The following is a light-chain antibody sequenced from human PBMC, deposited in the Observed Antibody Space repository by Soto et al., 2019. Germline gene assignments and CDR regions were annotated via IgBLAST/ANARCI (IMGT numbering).Light chain of an antibody. V-gene: IGLV2-14*01. Sequence: QSVLTQPASVSGSPGQSLTISCTGTSIDIAPYNYVSWYQQHPGKAPKLIIYEVSYRPSGISNRFSGSKSGNTASLTISGLQAEDEADYYCCSYAGSYTFVVFGEGTKLTVL. CDR1: SIDIAPYNY. J-gene: IGLJ2*01. CDR3: CSYAGSYTFVV. CDR2: EVS.